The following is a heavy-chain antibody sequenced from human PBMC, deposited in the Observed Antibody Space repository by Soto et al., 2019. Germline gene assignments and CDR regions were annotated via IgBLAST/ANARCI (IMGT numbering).Heavy chain of an antibody. J-gene: IGHJ6*03. CDR1: GYSFTSYW. V-gene: IGHV5-51*01. Sequence: GESLKISCKGSGYSFTSYWIGWVRQMPGKGLEWMGIIYPGDSDTRYSPSFQGQVTISADKSISTAYLQWSSLKASDTAMYYCARGPWVSGSRLAYYYYMDVWGKGTAVTVSS. CDR3: ARGPWVSGSRLAYYYYMDV. CDR2: IYPGDSDT. D-gene: IGHD3-10*01.